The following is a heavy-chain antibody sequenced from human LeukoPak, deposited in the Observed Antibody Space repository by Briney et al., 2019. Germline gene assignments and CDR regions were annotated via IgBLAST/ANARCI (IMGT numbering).Heavy chain of an antibody. CDR1: GGTFSSYA. CDR3: ARVGRDGYNFDY. CDR2: IIPIFGTA. J-gene: IGHJ4*02. Sequence: SVKVSCKASGGTFSSYATSWVRQAPGQGLEWMGGIIPIFGTANYAQKFQGRVTITADESTSTAYMELSSLRSEDTAVYYCARVGRDGYNFDYWGQGTLVTVSS. V-gene: IGHV1-69*13. D-gene: IGHD5-24*01.